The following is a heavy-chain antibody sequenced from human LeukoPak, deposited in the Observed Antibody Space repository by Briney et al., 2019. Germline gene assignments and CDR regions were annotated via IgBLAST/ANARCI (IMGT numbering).Heavy chain of an antibody. CDR1: GFTFNNYA. D-gene: IGHD3-9*01. V-gene: IGHV3-23*01. Sequence: GGSLRLSCAASGFTFNNYAMNWVRQAPGKGLEWVSAISGSGGSTYYADSVKGRFTISRDNSKNTLYLQMNSLRAEDTAVYYCAKLGYYDILTGYPPFDYWGQGTLVTVSS. CDR2: ISGSGGST. CDR3: AKLGYYDILTGYPPFDY. J-gene: IGHJ4*02.